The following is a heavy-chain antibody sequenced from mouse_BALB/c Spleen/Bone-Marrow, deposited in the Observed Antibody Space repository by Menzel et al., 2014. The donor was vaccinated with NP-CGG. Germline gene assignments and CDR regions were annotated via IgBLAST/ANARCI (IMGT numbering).Heavy chain of an antibody. J-gene: IGHJ3*01. CDR2: ISYDGSN. D-gene: IGHD2-14*01. CDR1: GYSITSGYY. V-gene: IGHV3-6*02. Sequence: DVQLQESGPGLVKPSQSLSLTCSVTGYSITSGYYWNWIRQFPGNKLEWMGYISYDGSNNYNPSLKNRISITRDTSKNQLFLKLNSVTTEDTATYYCARSPLDRPFAYWGQGTLVTVSA. CDR3: ARSPLDRPFAY.